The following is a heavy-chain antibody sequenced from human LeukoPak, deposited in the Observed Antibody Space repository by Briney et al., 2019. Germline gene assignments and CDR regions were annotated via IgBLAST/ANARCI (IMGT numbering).Heavy chain of an antibody. CDR2: IYSGGST. D-gene: IGHD3-22*01. J-gene: IGHJ4*02. Sequence: GGSLRLSRTVSGFTVSSNSMSWVRQAPGKGLEWVSFIYSGGSTQYSDSVKGRFTISRDNSKNTLYLQMNSLRAEDTAVYYCARRAGDYSHPYDYWGQGTLVTVSS. V-gene: IGHV3-53*01. CDR1: GFTVSSNS. CDR3: ARRAGDYSHPYDY.